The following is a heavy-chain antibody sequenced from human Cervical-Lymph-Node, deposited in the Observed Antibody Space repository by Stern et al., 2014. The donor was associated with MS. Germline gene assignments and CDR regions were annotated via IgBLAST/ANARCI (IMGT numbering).Heavy chain of an antibody. V-gene: IGHV1-18*01. D-gene: IGHD2-8*01. CDR1: GYTFTSYG. CDR2: ISADSGAT. Sequence: MQLVESGTEVKKPGASLIVSCKASGYTFTSYGISWVRQAPGQGLEWVGWISADSGATKYVQNLRDRITLTRDTSTGTAYMELRTLRYEDTAVYYCARDKMHAFDYWGQGTLVSVSS. J-gene: IGHJ4*02. CDR3: ARDKMHAFDY.